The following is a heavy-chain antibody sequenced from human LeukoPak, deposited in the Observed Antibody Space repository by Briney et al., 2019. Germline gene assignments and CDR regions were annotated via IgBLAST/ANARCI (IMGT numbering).Heavy chain of an antibody. CDR2: INHSGST. J-gene: IGHJ3*02. V-gene: IGHV4-34*01. CDR1: GGSFSGYY. Sequence: SETLSLTCAVYGGSFSGYYWSWIRQPPGKGLEWIGGINHSGSTNYNPSLKSRVTISVDTSKNQFSLKLSSVTAADTAVYYCARWTYYYDSSGYKNAFDIWGQGTMVTVSS. CDR3: ARWTYYYDSSGYKNAFDI. D-gene: IGHD3-22*01.